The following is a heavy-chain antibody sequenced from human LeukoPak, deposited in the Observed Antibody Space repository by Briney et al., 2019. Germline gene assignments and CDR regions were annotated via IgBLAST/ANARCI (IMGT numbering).Heavy chain of an antibody. CDR2: ISAYNGNT. V-gene: IGHV1-18*01. CDR3: ARDSPGFTMVRGVILGWFDP. J-gene: IGHJ5*02. D-gene: IGHD3-10*01. CDR1: GYTFTSYG. Sequence: ASVKVSCKASGYTFTSYGISWVRQAPGQGLEWMGWISAYNGNTNYAQKLQGRVTMTTDTSTSTAYMELRSLRFDDTAVYYCARDSPGFTMVRGVILGWFDPWGQGTLVTVSS.